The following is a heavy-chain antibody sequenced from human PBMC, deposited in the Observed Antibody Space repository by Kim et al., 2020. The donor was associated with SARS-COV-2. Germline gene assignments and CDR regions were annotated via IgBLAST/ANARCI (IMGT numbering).Heavy chain of an antibody. V-gene: IGHV3-33*05. D-gene: IGHD5-18*01. CDR1: GFTFSSYG. CDR3: ARAGEMELWLRGVSGHDY. Sequence: GGSLRLSCAASGFTFSSYGMHWVRQAPGKGLEWVAVISYDGSNKYYADSVKGRFTISRDNSKNTLYLQMNSLRAEDTAVYYCARAGEMELWLRGVSGHDYWGQGTLVTVSS. CDR2: ISYDGSNK. J-gene: IGHJ4*02.